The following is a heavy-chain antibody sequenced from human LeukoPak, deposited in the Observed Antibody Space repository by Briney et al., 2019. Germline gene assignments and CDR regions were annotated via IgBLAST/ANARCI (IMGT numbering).Heavy chain of an antibody. CDR3: AGAGYSYAKEGFFDY. CDR1: GGTFSSYA. CDR2: IIPIFGIA. V-gene: IGHV1-69*04. D-gene: IGHD5-18*01. J-gene: IGHJ4*02. Sequence: SVKVSCKASGGTFSSYAISWVRQAPGQGLEWMGRIIPIFGIANYAQKFQGRVTITADKSTSTAYMELSSLRSENTAVYYCAGAGYSYAKEGFFDYWGQGTLVTVSS.